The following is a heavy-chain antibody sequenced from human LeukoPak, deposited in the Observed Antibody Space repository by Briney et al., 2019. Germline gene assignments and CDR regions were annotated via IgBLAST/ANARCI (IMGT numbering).Heavy chain of an antibody. D-gene: IGHD4-17*01. CDR2: IYYSGST. CDR1: GGSIRSSSYY. J-gene: IGHJ4*02. CDR3: ARKDYGDFYFDY. V-gene: IGHV4-39*01. Sequence: SETLSLTCSVSGGSIRSSSYYWDWIRQPPGKGPEWIGSIYYSGSTYYNPSLKSRVTISVDTSKNQFSLKLSSVTAADTAVYYCARKDYGDFYFDYWGQGTLVPVSS.